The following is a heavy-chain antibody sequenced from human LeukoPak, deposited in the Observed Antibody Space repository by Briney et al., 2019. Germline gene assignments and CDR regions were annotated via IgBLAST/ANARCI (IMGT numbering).Heavy chain of an antibody. D-gene: IGHD3-3*01. CDR2: IYHSGST. J-gene: IGHJ6*03. Sequence: PSETLSLTCTVSGGSISSSSYCWGWIRPPPGKGLEWIGSIYHSGSTYYNPSLKSRVTISVDTSKNQFSLKLSSVTAADTAVYYCARDRTIFVIDYYMDVWGKGTTVTVSS. CDR3: ARDRTIFVIDYYMDV. CDR1: GGSISSSSYC. V-gene: IGHV4-39*07.